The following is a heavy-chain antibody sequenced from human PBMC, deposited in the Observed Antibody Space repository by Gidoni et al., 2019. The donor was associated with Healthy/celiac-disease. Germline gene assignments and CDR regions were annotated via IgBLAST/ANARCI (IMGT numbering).Heavy chain of an antibody. Sequence: QVQLQESGPGLVKPSQTLSLTCTFPGGSISSGGYYWSWIGQHPGKGLEWIGYIYYSGSAYYNPSLKSRVTISVDTSKNQFAPKLSSVTAADTAVYYCARYVARGPMTTVVYWGQGTLVTVSS. CDR2: IYYSGSA. CDR3: ARYVARGPMTTVVY. J-gene: IGHJ4*02. V-gene: IGHV4-31*03. CDR1: GGSISSGGYY. D-gene: IGHD4-17*01.